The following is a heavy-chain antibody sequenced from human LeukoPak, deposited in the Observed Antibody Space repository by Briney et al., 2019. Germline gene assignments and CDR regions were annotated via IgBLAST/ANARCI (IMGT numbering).Heavy chain of an antibody. V-gene: IGHV4-59*08. CDR1: GGSISSYY. Sequence: SETLSLTCTVSGGSISSYYWSWIRQPPGKGLEWIGYIYYSGSTNYNPSLKSRVTISVDTSKNQFSLKLSSVTAADTAVYYCARLRADCGGGSCYFPWGFDYWGQGTLVTVSS. J-gene: IGHJ4*02. D-gene: IGHD2-15*01. CDR3: ARLRADCGGGSCYFPWGFDY. CDR2: IYYSGST.